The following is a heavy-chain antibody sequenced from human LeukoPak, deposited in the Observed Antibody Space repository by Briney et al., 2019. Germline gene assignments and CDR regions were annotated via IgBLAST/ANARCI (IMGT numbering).Heavy chain of an antibody. J-gene: IGHJ6*02. CDR2: INPNSGGT. D-gene: IGHD2-2*01. Sequence: ASVKVSCKASGYTCTGYYMHWVRQAPGQGLEWMGWINPNSGGTNYAQKFQGRVTMTRDTSISTAYMELSRLRSDDTAVYYCAREVCSSTSCYLTRYGMDVWGQGTTVTVSS. CDR1: GYTCTGYY. V-gene: IGHV1-2*02. CDR3: AREVCSSTSCYLTRYGMDV.